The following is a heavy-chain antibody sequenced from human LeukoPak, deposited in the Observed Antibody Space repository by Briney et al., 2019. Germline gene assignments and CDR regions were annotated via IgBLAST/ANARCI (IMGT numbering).Heavy chain of an antibody. D-gene: IGHD3-3*01. CDR1: GYTFTSYG. CDR2: IIPILGIA. Sequence: SVKVSCKASGYTFTSYGISWVRQAPGQGLEWMGRIIPILGIANYAQKFQGRVTITADKSTSTAYMELSSLRSEDTAVYYCARDSTIFGVVKVWGQGTLVTVSS. J-gene: IGHJ4*02. V-gene: IGHV1-69*04. CDR3: ARDSTIFGVVKV.